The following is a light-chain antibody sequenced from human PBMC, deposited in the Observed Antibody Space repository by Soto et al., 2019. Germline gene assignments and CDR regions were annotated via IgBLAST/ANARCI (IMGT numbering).Light chain of an antibody. Sequence: QSALTQPASVSGSPGQSITISCTGTSSDVGGYNYVSWYQQHPGKAPKLMIYDVSNRPSGVSDRFSGSKSGNTASLTISGLQAEDEADYYCSSYTSRSTYAFGTGTKLTVL. V-gene: IGLV2-14*01. CDR1: SSDVGGYNY. CDR3: SSYTSRSTYA. CDR2: DVS. J-gene: IGLJ1*01.